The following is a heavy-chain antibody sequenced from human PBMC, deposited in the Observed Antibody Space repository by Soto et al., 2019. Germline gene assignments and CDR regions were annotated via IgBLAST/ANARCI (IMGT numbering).Heavy chain of an antibody. J-gene: IGHJ6*02. CDR1: GASISSSY. V-gene: IGHV4-59*01. CDR3: ARDQYDFRSGSYYYAMEV. CDR2: IFHSGTT. D-gene: IGHD3-3*01. Sequence: SETLSLTCTVSGASISSSYWSWIRQPPGKGLEWIGYIFHSGTTNYNPSLKSRVTISVDTSKNQFSLNLSSLTRADTAVYYCARDQYDFRSGSYYYAMEVWGQGTKVTVSS.